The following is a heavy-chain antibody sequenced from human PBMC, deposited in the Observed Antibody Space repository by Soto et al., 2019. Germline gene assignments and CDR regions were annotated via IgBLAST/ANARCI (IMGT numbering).Heavy chain of an antibody. D-gene: IGHD5-12*01. CDR1: GFTFSTYW. Sequence: GGSLRLSCAASGFTFSTYWMHWVRQVPGKGLVWVSRINSDGSSTTYADSVKGRFTISRDNAKSTLDLQMNDLRAEDTALYYCTRGRSGSNTAMDYWGQGTLVTVSS. CDR3: TRGRSGSNTAMDY. J-gene: IGHJ4*02. CDR2: INSDGSST. V-gene: IGHV3-74*03.